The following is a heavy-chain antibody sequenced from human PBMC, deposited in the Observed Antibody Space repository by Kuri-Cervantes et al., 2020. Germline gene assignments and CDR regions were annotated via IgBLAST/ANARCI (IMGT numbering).Heavy chain of an antibody. D-gene: IGHD6-13*01. Sequence: SVKVSCKASGYTFTGYYMHWVRQAPGQGLEWMGWINSNSGGTNYAQKFQGRVTMTRDTSISTTYMELSSLKSADTAMYYCARIEGSASSRSHWGQGTLVTVSS. V-gene: IGHV1-2*02. CDR1: GYTFTGYY. CDR3: ARIEGSASSRSH. J-gene: IGHJ4*02. CDR2: INSNSGGT.